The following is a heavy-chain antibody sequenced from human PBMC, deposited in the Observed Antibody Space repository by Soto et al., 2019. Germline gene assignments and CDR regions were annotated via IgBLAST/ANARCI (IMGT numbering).Heavy chain of an antibody. CDR3: VRIRYQLPSSVLWLDP. CDR2: IYYSGST. Sequence: PSETLSLTCTVSGGSISSSSYYWGWIRQPPGKGLEWIGSIYYSGSTYYNPSLKSRVTISVDTSKNQFSLKLSSVTAADTAMYFCVRIRYQLPSSVLWLDPWGQGTPVTVSS. V-gene: IGHV4-39*01. D-gene: IGHD3-16*01. J-gene: IGHJ5*02. CDR1: GGSISSSSYY.